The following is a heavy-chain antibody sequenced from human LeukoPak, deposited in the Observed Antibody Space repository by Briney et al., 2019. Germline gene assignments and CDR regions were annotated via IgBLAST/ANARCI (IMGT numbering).Heavy chain of an antibody. D-gene: IGHD4-17*01. CDR2: IYYSGST. Sequence: SETLSLTCTVSGGSISSSSYYWGWIRQPPGKGLEWIGSIYYSGSTCYNPSLKSRVTISVDTSKNQFSLKLSSVTAADTAVYYCARVLSAVTTPYIDYWGQGTLVTVSS. J-gene: IGHJ4*02. V-gene: IGHV4-39*07. CDR1: GGSISSSSYY. CDR3: ARVLSAVTTPYIDY.